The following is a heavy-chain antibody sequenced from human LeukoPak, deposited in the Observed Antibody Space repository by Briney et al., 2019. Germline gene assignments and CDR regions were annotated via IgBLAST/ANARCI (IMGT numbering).Heavy chain of an antibody. Sequence: SETLSLTCAVSGGSISSGGYSWSWIRQPPGKGLEWIGYIYHSGSTYYNPPLKSRVTISVDRSKNQFSLKLSSVTAADTAVYYCARVGRYYDSSGYYADAFDMWGQGTMVTVSS. V-gene: IGHV4-30-2*01. CDR1: GGSISSGGYS. CDR3: ARVGRYYDSSGYYADAFDM. J-gene: IGHJ3*02. D-gene: IGHD3-22*01. CDR2: IYHSGST.